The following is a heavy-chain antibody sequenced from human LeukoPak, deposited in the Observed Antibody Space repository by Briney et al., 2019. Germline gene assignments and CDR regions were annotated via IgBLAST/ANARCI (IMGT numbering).Heavy chain of an antibody. V-gene: IGHV1-18*01. CDR2: ITSFNGNT. CDR1: GDSFTNYA. Sequence: ASVKVSCKASGDSFTNYAFTWVRQAPGQGLEWMGWITSFNGNTNYPQKFQGRVTMTADTSTSTVYMELSSLRSEDTAVYYCAAAGVHRDAFDIWGQGTMVTVSS. D-gene: IGHD6-25*01. J-gene: IGHJ3*02. CDR3: AAAGVHRDAFDI.